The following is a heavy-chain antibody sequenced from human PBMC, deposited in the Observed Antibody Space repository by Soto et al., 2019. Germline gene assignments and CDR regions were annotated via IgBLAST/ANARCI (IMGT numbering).Heavy chain of an antibody. CDR1: GGSFSGYY. V-gene: IGHV4-34*01. Sequence: PSETLSLTCTVSGGSFSGYYWSWIRQPPGKGLEWIGEINHSGSTNYNPSLKSRVTISVDTSKNQFSLKLSSVTAADTAVYYCARIYSSSWSPFDYWGQGTPVTVSS. J-gene: IGHJ4*02. CDR3: ARIYSSSWSPFDY. CDR2: INHSGST. D-gene: IGHD6-13*01.